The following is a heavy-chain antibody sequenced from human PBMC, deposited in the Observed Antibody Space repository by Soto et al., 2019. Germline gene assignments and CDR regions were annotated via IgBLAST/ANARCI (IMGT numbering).Heavy chain of an antibody. J-gene: IGHJ4*02. D-gene: IGHD5-12*01. CDR3: SRSQTPVASYDY. Sequence: SETLSLTCTVSGGSISSGDYYWSWIRQPPGKGLEWIGYIYHSGSTYYNPSLKSRVTISVDTSKNQFSLKLSSVTAADTAVYYCSRSQTPVASYDYRGQRTLVIVSS. CDR1: GGSISSGDYY. CDR2: IYHSGST. V-gene: IGHV4-30-4*01.